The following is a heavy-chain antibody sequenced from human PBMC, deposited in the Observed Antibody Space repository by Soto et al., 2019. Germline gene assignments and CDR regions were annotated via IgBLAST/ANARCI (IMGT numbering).Heavy chain of an antibody. CDR1: GYTFTRYD. D-gene: IGHD2-15*01. CDR2: MNPNSGNT. V-gene: IGHV1-8*01. J-gene: IGHJ3*02. Sequence: SVKVSCKASGYTFTRYDVNWVRQATGQGLEWMGWMNPNSGNTGYAQKFQGRVTMTRNTSISTAYMELSSLRSEDTAVYYCARGVGYCSGGSCCDAFDIWGKGTMVTVSS. CDR3: ARGVGYCSGGSCCDAFDI.